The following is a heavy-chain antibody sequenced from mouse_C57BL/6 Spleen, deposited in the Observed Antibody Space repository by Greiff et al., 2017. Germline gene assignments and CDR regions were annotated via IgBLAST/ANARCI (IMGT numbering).Heavy chain of an antibody. J-gene: IGHJ2*01. V-gene: IGHV1-76*01. CDR1: GYTFTDYY. CDR2: IYPGSGNT. CDR3: ARAHLLSYFDY. D-gene: IGHD1-1*01. Sequence: QVQLQQSGAELLRPGASVQLSCKASGYTFTDYYFTWVKQRPGPGLEWIARIYPGSGNTYYNEQFKGKATLTAEKSSSTAYMQLSSLTSEESAVYFCARAHLLSYFDYWGQGTTLTVSS.